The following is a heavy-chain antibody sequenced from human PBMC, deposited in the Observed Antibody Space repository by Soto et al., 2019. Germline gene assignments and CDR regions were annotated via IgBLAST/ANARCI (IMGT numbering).Heavy chain of an antibody. J-gene: IGHJ4*02. V-gene: IGHV3-30*03. CDR2: ISYDGNNK. D-gene: IGHD3-22*01. Sequence: QVQLVQTGGGAVLPWRSLSLSCAASGFRFSDYGMHWVRQAPGKGLEWAAVISYDGNNKYYADSVKGRFTISRDNSKNTLYLQMEGLRVEDTAVYYCARGGRSGRSGYYNPSFDYWGQGTLVSVSS. CDR3: ARGGRSGRSGYYNPSFDY. CDR1: GFRFSDYG.